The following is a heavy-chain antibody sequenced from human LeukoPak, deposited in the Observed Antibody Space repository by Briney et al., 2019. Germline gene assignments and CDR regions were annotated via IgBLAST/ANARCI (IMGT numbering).Heavy chain of an antibody. D-gene: IGHD6-25*01. CDR3: AKDLAAATIDY. Sequence: PGGSLRLSCAASGFTFSSYGMHWVRQAPGKGLEWVAVISYDGSNKYYADSVKGRFTISRDNSKNTLYLQMNSLRAEDTAVYYCAKDLAAATIDYWGQGNLVTVSS. CDR1: GFTFSSYG. CDR2: ISYDGSNK. J-gene: IGHJ4*02. V-gene: IGHV3-30*18.